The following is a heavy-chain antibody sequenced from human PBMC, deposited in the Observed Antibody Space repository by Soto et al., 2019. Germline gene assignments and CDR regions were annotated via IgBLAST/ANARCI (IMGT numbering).Heavy chain of an antibody. J-gene: IGHJ4*02. D-gene: IGHD3-22*01. CDR1: GYTFTSYG. CDR2: ISAYNGNT. Sequence: ASVKVSCKASGYTFTSYGISWVRQAPGQGLEWMGWISAYNGNTNYAQKLQGRVTMTTDTSTSTAYMELRSLRSDDTAVYYCARETFRYDSSGYYPIDYWGQGTLVTVS. CDR3: ARETFRYDSSGYYPIDY. V-gene: IGHV1-18*04.